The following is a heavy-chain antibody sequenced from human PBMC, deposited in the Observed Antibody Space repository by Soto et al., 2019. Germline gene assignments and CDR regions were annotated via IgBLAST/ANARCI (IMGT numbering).Heavy chain of an antibody. CDR1: GDSINIGGFS. Sequence: QLELQESGSGLVKPSQTLSLTCTVSGDSINIGGFSWSWIRQPPGKGLEWIGYIYYGGPTHYSPSLRSRVTISLDTSRNQVSLRLSSVTAADTAVYYCARGDRWLQPTRGWFDPWGLGTLVTVSS. J-gene: IGHJ5*02. D-gene: IGHD5-12*01. CDR2: IYYGGPT. V-gene: IGHV4-30-2*01. CDR3: ARGDRWLQPTRGWFDP.